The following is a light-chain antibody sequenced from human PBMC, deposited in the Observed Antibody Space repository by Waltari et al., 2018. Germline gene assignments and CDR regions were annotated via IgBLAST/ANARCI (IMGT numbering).Light chain of an antibody. CDR1: QSVSSY. CDR3: QQRTNWIT. Sequence: EILLTQSPATLSLYPGERATLSCRARQSVSSYLAWYQHKPGQSPRLLNYGASNRATGIPARFSGSGSGTDFTLTISSLEPEDFAVYYCQQRTNWITFGQGTRLEIK. J-gene: IGKJ5*01. CDR2: GAS. V-gene: IGKV3-11*01.